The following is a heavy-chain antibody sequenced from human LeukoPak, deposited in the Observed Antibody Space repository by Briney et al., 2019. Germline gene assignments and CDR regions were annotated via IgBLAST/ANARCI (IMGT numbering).Heavy chain of an antibody. CDR1: GFTFSSYA. CDR2: ISSNGGST. D-gene: IGHD4-23*01. Sequence: GGSLRLSCSASGFTFSSYAMHWVRQAPGKGLEYVSAISSNGGSTYYADSVKGRFTISRDNSKNTLYLQMSSLRAEDTAVYYCVKDPRVATTVVTLGFDYWGQGTLVTVPS. V-gene: IGHV3-64D*09. J-gene: IGHJ4*02. CDR3: VKDPRVATTVVTLGFDY.